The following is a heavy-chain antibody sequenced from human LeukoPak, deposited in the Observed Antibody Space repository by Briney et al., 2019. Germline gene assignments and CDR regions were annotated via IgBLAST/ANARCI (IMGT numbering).Heavy chain of an antibody. CDR1: GYTFTGYY. Sequence: GASVKVSCKASGYTFTGYYMHWVRQAPGQGLEWMGWINPNSGGTNYAQKFQGRVTMTRDTPISTAYMELSRLRSDDTAVYYCARDFVGLQYLFYFDYWGQGTLVTVSS. CDR3: ARDFVGLQYLFYFDY. J-gene: IGHJ4*02. D-gene: IGHD3-9*01. V-gene: IGHV1-2*02. CDR2: INPNSGGT.